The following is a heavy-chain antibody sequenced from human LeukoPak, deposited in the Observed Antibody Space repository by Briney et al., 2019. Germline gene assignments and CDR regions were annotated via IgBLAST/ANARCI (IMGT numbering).Heavy chain of an antibody. V-gene: IGHV3-21*01. J-gene: IGHJ4*02. CDR2: ISSSSSYI. CDR1: GFTFSSYS. CDR3: ARDLSGIAGYTYGRGIDY. D-gene: IGHD5-18*01. Sequence: PGGSLRLSCAASGFTFSSYSMNWVRQAPGEGLEGVSSISSSSSYIYYADSVKGRFTISRDNAKTSLYLQMNSLRAEDTAVYYCARDLSGIAGYTYGRGIDYWGQGTLVTVSS.